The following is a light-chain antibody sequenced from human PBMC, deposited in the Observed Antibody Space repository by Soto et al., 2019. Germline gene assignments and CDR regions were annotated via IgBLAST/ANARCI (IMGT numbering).Light chain of an antibody. CDR2: WAS. CDR3: QQYYSIPLT. V-gene: IGKV4-1*01. Sequence: DIVMTQSPDSLAVALGERAAINCWSSQSVLHTKNNKKNLAWYQQKPGQPPKLLIYWASTRASGVPDRFSGSGSETDFTLTISSLQAEDVATYYCQQYYSIPLTFGGGTKVEIK. CDR1: QSVLHTKNNKKN. J-gene: IGKJ4*01.